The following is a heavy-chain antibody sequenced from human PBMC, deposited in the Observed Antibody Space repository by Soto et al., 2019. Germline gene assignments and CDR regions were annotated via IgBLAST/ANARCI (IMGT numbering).Heavy chain of an antibody. Sequence: SVKVSCKASGYTFTSYGISLVRQAPGQGLEWMGWISAYNGNTNYAQKLQGRVTMTTDTSTSTAYMELRSLRYDDTAVYYCARIREPYYDFWSGYALDYWGQGTLVTVSS. D-gene: IGHD3-3*01. CDR1: GYTFTSYG. J-gene: IGHJ4*02. CDR2: ISAYNGNT. V-gene: IGHV1-18*01. CDR3: ARIREPYYDFWSGYALDY.